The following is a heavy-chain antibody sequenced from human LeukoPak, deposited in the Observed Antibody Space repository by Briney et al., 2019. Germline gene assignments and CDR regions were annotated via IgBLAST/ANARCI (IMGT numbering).Heavy chain of an antibody. D-gene: IGHD3-22*01. Sequence: SETLSLTCNVSGGSISSDYWSWIRQPPGKGLEWIGYIYYSGRTNYNPSLQSRVTISVDTSKNQFSLKLSSVTAADTAVYYCARLGYDSSGYLHLFDYWGQGTLVTVSS. CDR1: GGSISSDY. V-gene: IGHV4-59*08. J-gene: IGHJ4*02. CDR3: ARLGYDSSGYLHLFDY. CDR2: IYYSGRT.